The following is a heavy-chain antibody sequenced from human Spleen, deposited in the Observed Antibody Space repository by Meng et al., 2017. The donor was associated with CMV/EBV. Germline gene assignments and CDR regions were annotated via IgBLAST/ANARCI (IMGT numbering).Heavy chain of an antibody. J-gene: IGHJ6*02. Sequence: GSLRLSCAASGFTFSSYSMNWVRQAPGKGLEWIGRIYHRGSTHYNPSLQSRTTILVDMSKNHFSLNLTSVTAADTAVYFCAKEMTRAARPLGMDVWGQGITVTVSS. CDR2: IYHRGST. V-gene: IGHV4-4*01. CDR3: AKEMTRAARPLGMDV. CDR1: GFTFSSYSM. D-gene: IGHD6-6*01.